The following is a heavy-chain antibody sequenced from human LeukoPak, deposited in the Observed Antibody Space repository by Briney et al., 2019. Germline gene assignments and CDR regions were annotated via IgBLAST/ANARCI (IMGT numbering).Heavy chain of an antibody. V-gene: IGHV3-15*01. CDR1: GFSFSNAW. J-gene: IGHJ4*02. CDR2: IKRTSVGGTT. Sequence: PGESLRLSCVVSGFSFSNAWWSWVRQAPGKGLEWVGRIKRTSVGGTTDYATPVKGRFTISRDDSKGTLYLHMNALKTEDSAGYYCTTVLLSVYDYYSHHKGWFFDYWGQGILDTVSS. CDR3: TTVLLSVYDYYSHHKGWFFDY. D-gene: IGHD5/OR15-5a*01.